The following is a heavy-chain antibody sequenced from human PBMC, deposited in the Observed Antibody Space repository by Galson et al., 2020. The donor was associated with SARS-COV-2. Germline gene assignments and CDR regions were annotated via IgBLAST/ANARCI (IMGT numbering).Heavy chain of an antibody. J-gene: IGHJ4*02. V-gene: IGHV4-34*01. CDR3: ARGLGRDGLGATCDY. D-gene: IGHD2-15*01. Sequence: SETLSLTCAVYGGSFSGYYWSWIRQPPGKGLEWIGEINHSGSTNYNPSLKSRVTISVDRSKNQFSLKLRSVTAADTAVYYCARGLGRDGLGATCDYWGQGALVTVSS. CDR1: GGSFSGYY. CDR2: INHSGST.